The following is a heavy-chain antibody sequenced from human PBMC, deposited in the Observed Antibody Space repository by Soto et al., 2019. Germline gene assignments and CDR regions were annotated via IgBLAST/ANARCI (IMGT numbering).Heavy chain of an antibody. V-gene: IGHV3-7*01. CDR2: IKPDGSET. CDR1: GFTFNTYW. J-gene: IGHJ4*02. CDR3: GRFGIVAAIDQ. D-gene: IGHD2-21*01. Sequence: EVQLVESGGGLVQPGGSLRLSCAASGFTFNTYWMTWVRQAPGQGLEWVANIKPDGSETYYLDSVKGRFTISRDSARDSVHLQINVLRAEDTALYYCGRFGIVAAIDQWGRGTLVTVSS.